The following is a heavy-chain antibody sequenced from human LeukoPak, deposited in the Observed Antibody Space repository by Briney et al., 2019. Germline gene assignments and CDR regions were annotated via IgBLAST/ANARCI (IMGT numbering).Heavy chain of an antibody. J-gene: IGHJ4*01. CDR2: IKQDGSEK. CDR1: GGSISSYY. V-gene: IGHV3-7*01. CDR3: ARLSAMLRGPEPIYYFDY. D-gene: IGHD3-10*01. Sequence: QPSETLSLTCTVSGGSISSYYWSWIRQPPGKGLEWVANIKQDGSEKFYVDSMKGRFTISRDNSKNSLYLQMNSLRAEDTAMYYCARLSAMLRGPEPIYYFDYWGQGTLVTVSS.